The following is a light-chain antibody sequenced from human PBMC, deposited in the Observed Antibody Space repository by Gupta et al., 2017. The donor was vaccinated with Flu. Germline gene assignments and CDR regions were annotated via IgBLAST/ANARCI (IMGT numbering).Light chain of an antibody. CDR1: SNDIGSYNY. CDR2: EVA. Sequence: TSNDIGSYNYVSWYQHHPGKAPKLTIYEVANRLSGVSRRFSGSRSGSTASLTISGLRAEDEAVYYCSAFTTSTTVIFGGGTKVTVL. CDR3: SAFTTSTTVI. V-gene: IGLV2-14*01. J-gene: IGLJ2*01.